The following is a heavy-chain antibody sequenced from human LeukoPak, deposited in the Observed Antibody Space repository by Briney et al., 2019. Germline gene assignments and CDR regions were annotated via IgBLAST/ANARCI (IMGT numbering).Heavy chain of an antibody. CDR2: MNPNSGNT. CDR1: GYTFTSYD. CDR3: ARASRIAAAGISAEYFQH. J-gene: IGHJ1*01. D-gene: IGHD6-13*01. Sequence: ASVKVSCKASGYTFTSYDINWVRQATGQGLEWMGWMNPNSGNTGYAQKFQGRVTMTRNTSISTAYMELSSLRSEDTAVYYCARASRIAAAGISAEYFQHWGQGTLVTVSS. V-gene: IGHV1-8*01.